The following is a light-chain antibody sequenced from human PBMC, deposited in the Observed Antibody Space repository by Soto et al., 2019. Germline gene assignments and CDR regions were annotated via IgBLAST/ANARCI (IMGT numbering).Light chain of an antibody. CDR2: EVS. CDR3: SSYAGSNNVL. CDR1: SSDVGGYNY. J-gene: IGLJ2*01. Sequence: QSALTQPPSASGSPGQSVTISCTGTSSDVGGYNYVSWYQQHPGKAPKFMIYEVSKRPSGVPDRFSGPKSGNTASLTVSGLQAEDEADYYCSSYAGSNNVLFGGGTKVTVL. V-gene: IGLV2-8*01.